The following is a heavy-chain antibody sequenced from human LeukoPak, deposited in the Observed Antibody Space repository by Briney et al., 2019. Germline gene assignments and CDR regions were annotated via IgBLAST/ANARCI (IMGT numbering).Heavy chain of an antibody. CDR1: GFSFSSNG. CDR2: ISGSSGST. J-gene: IGHJ4*02. V-gene: IGHV3-23*01. CDR3: AKPIRGEAY. D-gene: IGHD3-10*01. Sequence: GGSLRLSCAASGFSFSSNGMSWVRQAPGKGLEWVSTISGSSGSTYYADSVKGRFTISRDNSKNTLYLQMNSLRAEDTAVYYCAKPIRGEAYWGQGTLVTVSS.